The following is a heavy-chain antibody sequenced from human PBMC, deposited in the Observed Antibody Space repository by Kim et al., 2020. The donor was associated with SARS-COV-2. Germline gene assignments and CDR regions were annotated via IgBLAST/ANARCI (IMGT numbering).Heavy chain of an antibody. Sequence: SETLSLTCAVYGGSFSGYYWSWIRQPPGKGLEWIGEINHSGSTNYNPSLKSRVTISVDTSKNQFSLKLSSVTAADTAVYYCARGPYYDFWSGYYPWGQGTLVTVSS. J-gene: IGHJ5*02. D-gene: IGHD3-3*01. V-gene: IGHV4-34*01. CDR2: INHSGST. CDR1: GGSFSGYY. CDR3: ARGPYYDFWSGYYP.